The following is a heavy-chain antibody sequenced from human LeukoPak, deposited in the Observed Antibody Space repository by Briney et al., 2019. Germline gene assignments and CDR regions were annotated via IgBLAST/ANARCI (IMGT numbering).Heavy chain of an antibody. J-gene: IGHJ6*03. Sequence: GKSLTLSCAASGSTFRNHAIHWVRQAPGKGLEWVTVISHDGGNDYYRDSVKGRFTISRDNSKNTVLLQMNSLSPDDTAVYYCVGSPTYYYMDVWGKGTTVIVSS. CDR1: GSTFRNHA. V-gene: IGHV3-30*04. D-gene: IGHD3-10*01. CDR2: ISHDGGND. CDR3: VGSPTYYYMDV.